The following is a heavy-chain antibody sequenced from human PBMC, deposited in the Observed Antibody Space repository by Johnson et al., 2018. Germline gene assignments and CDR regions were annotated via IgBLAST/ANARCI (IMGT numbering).Heavy chain of an antibody. CDR3: AESYDSTESSFDY. CDR2: INSDGSST. CDR1: GFTFSSYW. V-gene: IGHV3-74*01. J-gene: IGHJ4*02. Sequence: EVQLVETGGGLVQPGGSLRLSCAASGFTFSSYWMHWVRQAPGKGLVWVSRINSDGSSTSYADSVKGRFTSSRGNAKNTPYRQMNRLRAEDTAVYYCAESYDSTESSFDYWGQGTLVTVSS. D-gene: IGHD3-22*01.